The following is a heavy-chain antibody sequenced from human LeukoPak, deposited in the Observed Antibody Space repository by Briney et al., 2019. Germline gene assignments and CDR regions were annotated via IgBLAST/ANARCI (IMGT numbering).Heavy chain of an antibody. CDR1: GGSISSSSYY. D-gene: IGHD6-13*01. J-gene: IGHJ4*02. V-gene: IGHV4-39*07. CDR2: IYYSGST. CDR3: ARGVVAAAGRTFDF. Sequence: SETLSLTCTVSGGSISSSSYYWGWIRQPPGKGLEWIGSIYYSGSTYYNPSLKSRITISVDTSKNQFSLKLSSVTAADTAIYYCARGVVAAAGRTFDFWGQGTLVTVSS.